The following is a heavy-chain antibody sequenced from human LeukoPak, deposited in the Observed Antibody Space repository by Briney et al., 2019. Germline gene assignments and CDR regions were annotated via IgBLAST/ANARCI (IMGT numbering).Heavy chain of an antibody. D-gene: IGHD2-2*01. V-gene: IGHV3-53*01. CDR3: AKAPCSSTSCSYDY. CDR1: GFTVSSSY. J-gene: IGHJ4*02. CDR2: IYSGGSI. Sequence: GGSLRLSCAASGFTVSSSYMSWVRQAPGKGLEWVSIIYSGGSIYYADSVKGRFTISRDNSNNTLHFQMNSLRAEDTAVYYCAKAPCSSTSCSYDYWGQGTLVTVSS.